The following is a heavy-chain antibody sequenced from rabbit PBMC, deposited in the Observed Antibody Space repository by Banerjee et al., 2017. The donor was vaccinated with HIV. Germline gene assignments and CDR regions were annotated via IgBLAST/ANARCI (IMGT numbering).Heavy chain of an antibody. V-gene: IGHV1S40*01. Sequence: QSLEESGGDLVKPGASLTLTCTASGFSFSSSYYMCWVRQAPGKGPEWIACIYNGDGSTYYASWAKGRFTISRTSSTTVTLQMTSLTGADTATYFCARDGYGSYAYYFDLWGQGTLVTVS. CDR3: ARDGYGSYAYYFDL. CDR2: IYNGDGST. D-gene: IGHD5-1*01. J-gene: IGHJ4*01. CDR1: GFSFSSSYY.